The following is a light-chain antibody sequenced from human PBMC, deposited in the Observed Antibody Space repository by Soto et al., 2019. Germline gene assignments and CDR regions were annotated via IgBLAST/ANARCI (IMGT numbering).Light chain of an antibody. Sequence: QSVLTHPPSVSGARGQRITISCTVIHSNLGAGYDVHWYQQFPGTAPKLLIFGNTKRPSGVPDRFSGSKSGSSASLAITGLQADDEAEYYCQSSDSSLSAFHVFGTGTKLTVL. J-gene: IGLJ1*01. CDR3: QSSDSSLSAFHV. CDR2: GNT. V-gene: IGLV1-40*01. CDR1: HSNLGAGYD.